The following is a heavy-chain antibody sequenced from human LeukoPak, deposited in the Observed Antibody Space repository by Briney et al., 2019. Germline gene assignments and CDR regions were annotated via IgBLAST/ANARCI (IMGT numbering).Heavy chain of an antibody. J-gene: IGHJ3*02. CDR3: ATDKLAYCGGDCYSGAFDI. V-gene: IGHV3-23*01. Sequence: GGSLRLSCAASGFTFSSYAMSWVREAPGKGVEVVSAISGSGGSTYYADSVKGRFTISRDNSKNPLYLQMTSLRAEDTAVYYCATDKLAYCGGDCYSGAFDIWGQGTVVTVSS. CDR1: GFTFSSYA. CDR2: ISGSGGST. D-gene: IGHD2-21*02.